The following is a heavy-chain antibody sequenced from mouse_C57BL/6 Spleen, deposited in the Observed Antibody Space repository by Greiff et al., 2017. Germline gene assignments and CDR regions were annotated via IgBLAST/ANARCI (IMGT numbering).Heavy chain of an antibody. D-gene: IGHD2-3*01. CDR2: IRPNSGST. CDR3: ARSDGYYDY. CDR1: GYTFTSYS. V-gene: IGHV1-64*01. Sequence: QVLLKQPGAELVKPGASVKLSCKASGYTFTSYSMHWVKQRPGQGLEWIGMIRPNSGSTNYNEKFKSKATLTVDKSSSTAYMQLSSLTSEDSAVYYCARSDGYYDYWGQGTTLTVSS. J-gene: IGHJ2*01.